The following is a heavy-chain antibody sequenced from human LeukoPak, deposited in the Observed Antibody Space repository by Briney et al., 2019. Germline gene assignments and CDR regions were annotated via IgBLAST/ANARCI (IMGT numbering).Heavy chain of an antibody. CDR1: GGSFSGYY. V-gene: IGHV4-34*01. D-gene: IGHD2-2*01. CDR2: INHSGST. CDR3: ARMSTQTADDY. J-gene: IGHJ4*02. Sequence: KSSETLSLTCAVYGGSFSGYYWSWIRQPPGKGLEWIWEINHSGSTNYNPSLKSRVTISVDTSKNQFSLKLSSVTAADTAVYYCARMSTQTADDYWGQGTLVTVSS.